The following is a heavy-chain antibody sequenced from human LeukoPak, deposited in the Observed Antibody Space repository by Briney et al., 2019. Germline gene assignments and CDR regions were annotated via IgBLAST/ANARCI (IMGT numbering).Heavy chain of an antibody. J-gene: IGHJ4*02. CDR3: ARDFKYGSGSLWYFDY. V-gene: IGHV3-7*01. D-gene: IGHD3-10*01. CDR2: IKQDGSEK. CDR1: GFTFSSYW. Sequence: GGSLRLSCAASGFTFSSYWMSWVRQAPGKGLEWVANIKQDGSEKYYVDSVKGRFTISRDNAKNSLYLQMNSLRAEDTAVYYCARDFKYGSGSLWYFDYWGQGTLVTVSS.